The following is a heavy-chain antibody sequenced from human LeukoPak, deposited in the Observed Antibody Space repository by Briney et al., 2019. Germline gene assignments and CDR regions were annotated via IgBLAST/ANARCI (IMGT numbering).Heavy chain of an antibody. J-gene: IGHJ5*02. CDR3: ARAPVILWSGWFDP. V-gene: IGHV4-34*01. CDR2: INHSGST. D-gene: IGHD2-21*01. CDR1: GGSFSGYY. Sequence: PSETLSLTCAVYGGSFSGYYWSWIRQPPGKGLEWIGEINHSGSTNYNPSLKSRVTISVDTSKNQFSLKLSSVTAADTAVYYCARAPVILWSGWFDPWGQGTLVTVSS.